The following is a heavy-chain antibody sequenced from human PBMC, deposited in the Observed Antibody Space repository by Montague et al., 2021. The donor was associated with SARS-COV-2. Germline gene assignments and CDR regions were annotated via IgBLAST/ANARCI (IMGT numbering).Heavy chain of an antibody. CDR2: XDWDDDK. J-gene: IGHJ4*02. D-gene: IGHD3-9*01. V-gene: IGHV2-70*01. CDR1: GFSLSTSGMC. CDR3: ARIRDYDILTGSYSGFDY. Sequence: PELVKPTQTLTLTCTFSGFSLSTSGMCVSWIRQPPGKALEWLALXDWDDDKYYSTSLKTRLTISKDTSKNQVVLTMTNMDPVDTATYYCARIRDYDILTGSYSGFDYWGQGTLVTVSS.